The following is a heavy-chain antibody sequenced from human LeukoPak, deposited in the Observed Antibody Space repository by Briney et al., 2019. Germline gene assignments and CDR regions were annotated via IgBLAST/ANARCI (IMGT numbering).Heavy chain of an antibody. D-gene: IGHD3-10*01. CDR2: ISSDGTNP. V-gene: IGHV3-30*03. Sequence: PGGSLRLSCAASGFIFNNYGMHWVRQAPGKGLEWVAVISSDGTNPYYADSVKGRFTISRDNAKNSLYLQMNSLRAEDTAVYYCARHNPGYYALGYFDYWGQGTLVTVSS. J-gene: IGHJ4*02. CDR3: ARHNPGYYALGYFDY. CDR1: GFIFNNYG.